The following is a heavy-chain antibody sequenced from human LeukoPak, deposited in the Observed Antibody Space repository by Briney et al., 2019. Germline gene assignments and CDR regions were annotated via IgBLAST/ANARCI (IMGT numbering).Heavy chain of an antibody. D-gene: IGHD3-22*01. CDR1: GFTFSSYA. J-gene: IGHJ4*02. CDR2: IRYDGSNK. CDR3: AKDQYYELYFFDY. V-gene: IGHV3-30*02. Sequence: GGSLRLSCAASGFTFSSYAMSWVRQAPGKGLEWVAFIRYDGSNKNYADSVKGRFTISRDNSKNTLYLQMSSLRAEDTAVYYCAKDQYYELYFFDYWGQGTLVTVSS.